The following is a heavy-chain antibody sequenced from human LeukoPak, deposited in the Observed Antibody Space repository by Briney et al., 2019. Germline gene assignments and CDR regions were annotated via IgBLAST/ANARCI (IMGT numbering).Heavy chain of an antibody. D-gene: IGHD2-2*01. V-gene: IGHV3-30-3*01. Sequence: PGGSLRLSCAASGFTFSSYAMHWVRQAPGKGLEWVAVISYDGSNKYYADSVKGRFTISRDNSKNTLYLQMNSLRAEDTAVYYCARDLVVPAAIVGGRIDYWGQGTLVTVSS. CDR3: ARDLVVPAAIVGGRIDY. J-gene: IGHJ4*02. CDR2: ISYDGSNK. CDR1: GFTFSSYA.